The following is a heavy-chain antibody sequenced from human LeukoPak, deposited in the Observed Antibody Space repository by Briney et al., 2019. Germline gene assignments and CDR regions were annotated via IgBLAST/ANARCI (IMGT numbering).Heavy chain of an antibody. V-gene: IGHV3-23*01. D-gene: IGHD6-19*01. J-gene: IGHJ5*02. CDR2: ISHDGMNA. CDR1: GLHFSGTA. CDR3: AKDGAQYSSGPECDP. Sequence: PGGSLRLSCAASGLHFSGTAMSWVRQAPGKGLEWVSAISHDGMNAYYADSVEGRFTISRDNSKKTVSLEMSSQTAADTGVYYCAKDGAQYSSGPECDPRGQGALVTVSP.